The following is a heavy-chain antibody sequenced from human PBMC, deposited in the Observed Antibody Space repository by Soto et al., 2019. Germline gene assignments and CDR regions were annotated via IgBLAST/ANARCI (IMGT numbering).Heavy chain of an antibody. CDR3: ARLGGSYAVPHFDY. Sequence: ASETLSLTCTVSGGSISSYYWSWIRQPPGKRLEWIGYIYYSGSTSYNPSLKSRVTISVDTSKNQFSLKLSSVTAADTAVYYCARLGGSYAVPHFDYWGQGTLVTVSS. D-gene: IGHD1-26*01. J-gene: IGHJ4*02. CDR1: GGSISSYY. CDR2: IYYSGST. V-gene: IGHV4-59*08.